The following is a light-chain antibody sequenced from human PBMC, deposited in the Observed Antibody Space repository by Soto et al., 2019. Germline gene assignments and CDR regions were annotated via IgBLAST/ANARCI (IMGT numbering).Light chain of an antibody. CDR2: EVS. CDR1: SSDVGGYNY. V-gene: IGLV2-8*01. Sequence: QSVLTQPPSASGSPGQSVTLSCTGTSSDVGGYNYVSWYQQHPGKAPKLMIYEVSKRPSGVPDRFSGSKSGNTASLTVSGLQAEDEADYYCSSYAGSNSVVFGGGTK. J-gene: IGLJ2*01. CDR3: SSYAGSNSVV.